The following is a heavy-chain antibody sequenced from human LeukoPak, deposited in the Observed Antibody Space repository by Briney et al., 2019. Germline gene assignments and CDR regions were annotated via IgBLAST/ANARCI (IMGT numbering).Heavy chain of an antibody. Sequence: SETLSLTCTVSGGSISSYYWSWIRQPAGKGLEWIGRIYTSGSTNYNPSLKSRVTMSVDTSKNQFSLKLSSVTAADTAVDYCARWGIAAAGTLELVGYFDYWGQGTLVTVSS. V-gene: IGHV4-4*07. CDR2: IYTSGST. D-gene: IGHD6-13*01. CDR1: GGSISSYY. CDR3: ARWGIAAAGTLELVGYFDY. J-gene: IGHJ4*02.